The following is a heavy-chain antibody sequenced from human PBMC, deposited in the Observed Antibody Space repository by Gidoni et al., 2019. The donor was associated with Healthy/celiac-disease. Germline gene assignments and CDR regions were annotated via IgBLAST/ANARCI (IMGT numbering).Heavy chain of an antibody. J-gene: IGHJ3*02. V-gene: IGHV4-59*01. CDR3: ASDVPSYDYIWGTSEGGAFDI. CDR1: AGSISTYY. Sequence: VPLQASGPGLVKPSETLSLTCTVSAGSISTYYWSWIRQPPGKGLELIGYIYYSGGTNYNPSLKSRVTISADTSKNHFSLTLISVTAADTAVYYCASDVPSYDYIWGTSEGGAFDIWGQGTMVTVSS. D-gene: IGHD3-16*01. CDR2: IYYSGGT.